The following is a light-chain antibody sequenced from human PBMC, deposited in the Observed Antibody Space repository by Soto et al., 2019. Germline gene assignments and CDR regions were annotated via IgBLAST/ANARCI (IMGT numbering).Light chain of an antibody. J-gene: IGKJ1*01. Sequence: EIVLTQSPGTLSLSPGERATLSCRASQSVGSNYLAWYQQKPGQAPRILIFGASGRATGIADRFSGSGSGTDFTHTIRRLEPEDFAVYYCQQYGSLSWTFGQRTKVEIK. CDR3: QQYGSLSWT. CDR1: QSVGSNY. CDR2: GAS. V-gene: IGKV3-20*01.